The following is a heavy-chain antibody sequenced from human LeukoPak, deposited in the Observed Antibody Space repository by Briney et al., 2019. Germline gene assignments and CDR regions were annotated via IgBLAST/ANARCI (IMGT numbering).Heavy chain of an antibody. D-gene: IGHD3-22*01. CDR2: IYYSGSP. Sequence: SQTLSLTCTVSGGSVNSGGYYWSWIRQHPGKGLEWLGYIYYSGSPYYNLSLKSRGTMSLDTSKNQFSLKLSSVTAADTAVYYCRVTGSRVYDSSGYYYDYFDYWGQGTLVTVSS. CDR1: GGSVNSGGYY. V-gene: IGHV4-31*03. J-gene: IGHJ4*02. CDR3: RVTGSRVYDSSGYYYDYFDY.